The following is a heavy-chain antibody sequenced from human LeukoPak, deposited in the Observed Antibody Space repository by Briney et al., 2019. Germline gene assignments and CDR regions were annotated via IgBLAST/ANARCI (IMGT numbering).Heavy chain of an antibody. CDR1: GGSISSYY. V-gene: IGHV4-4*07. CDR3: AREGGDSSFYPYYYYGMDV. Sequence: SETLSLTCTVSGGSISSYYWSRIRQPAGKGLEWIGRIYTSGSTNYNPSLKSRVTMSVDTSKNQFSLKLSSVTAADTAVYYCAREGGDSSFYPYYYYGMDVWGQGTTVTVSS. CDR2: IYTSGST. J-gene: IGHJ6*02. D-gene: IGHD6-13*01.